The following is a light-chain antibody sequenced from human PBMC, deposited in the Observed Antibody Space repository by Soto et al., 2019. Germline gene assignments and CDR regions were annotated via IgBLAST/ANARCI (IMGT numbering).Light chain of an antibody. Sequence: EIVLTQSPATLSLSPGEGATLSCRASQSISSHLAWYQQKPGQAPRLLIYDASNRATDIPARFSGSGSGTDFTLAISRVEAEDFAVYYCQQRGNRPRTFGQGTKVEIK. V-gene: IGKV3-11*01. J-gene: IGKJ1*01. CDR2: DAS. CDR1: QSISSH. CDR3: QQRGNRPRT.